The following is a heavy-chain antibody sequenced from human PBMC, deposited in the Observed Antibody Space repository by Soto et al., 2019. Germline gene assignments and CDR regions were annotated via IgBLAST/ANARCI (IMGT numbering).Heavy chain of an antibody. CDR1: GFTFSSYA. Sequence: GGSLRLSCAASGFTFSSYAMSWVRQAPGKGLEWVSAISGSGGSTYYVDSVKGRFTISRDNSKNTLYLQMNSLRAEDTAVYYCAKGEQLYYYYGMDVWGQGTTVTVSS. CDR3: AKGEQLYYYYGMDV. CDR2: ISGSGGST. J-gene: IGHJ6*02. D-gene: IGHD6-13*01. V-gene: IGHV3-23*01.